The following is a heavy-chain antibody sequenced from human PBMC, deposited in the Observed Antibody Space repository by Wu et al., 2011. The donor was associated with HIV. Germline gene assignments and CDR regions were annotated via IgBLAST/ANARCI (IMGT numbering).Heavy chain of an antibody. D-gene: IGHD1-26*01. J-gene: IGHJ4*02. Sequence: WVRQALDKGLSGWKDHPYLWYSKYAQKFQGRVTITADESTGTAYMELSSLRSEDTAVYYCAREGSIVGHLDSWGQGTPVTVSS. CDR2: HPYLWYS. CDR3: AREGSIVGHLDS. V-gene: IGHV1-69*15.